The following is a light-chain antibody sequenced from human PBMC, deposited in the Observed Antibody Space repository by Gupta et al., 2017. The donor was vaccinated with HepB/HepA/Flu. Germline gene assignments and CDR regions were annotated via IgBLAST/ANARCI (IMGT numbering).Light chain of an antibody. Sequence: SYGLTQSPSVSVSPGQAASITCSGERLEYKYVCWYQQRAGQSPVVVIFQDDRRPPGIPERFFGSKSGNTATLTISGTQAIDEADYYCQAWDSSSDASFGGGTKVTV. J-gene: IGLJ2*01. CDR2: QDD. CDR3: QAWDSSSDAS. V-gene: IGLV3-1*01. CDR1: RLEYKY.